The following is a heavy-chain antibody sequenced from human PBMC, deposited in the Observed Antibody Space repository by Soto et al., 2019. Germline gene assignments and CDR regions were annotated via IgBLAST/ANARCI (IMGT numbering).Heavy chain of an antibody. D-gene: IGHD3-22*01. Sequence: GESLKISCKGSGYSFTSYWISWVRQMPGKGLEWMGRIDLSDSYTKYWPSFQGHVTISADKSTSTAYLQWSSLKASDTAMYYCARREYSSSRYYYYGMDVWGQGTTVTV. CDR3: ARREYSSSRYYYYGMDV. CDR2: IDLSDSYT. CDR1: GYSFTSYW. J-gene: IGHJ6*02. V-gene: IGHV5-10-1*01.